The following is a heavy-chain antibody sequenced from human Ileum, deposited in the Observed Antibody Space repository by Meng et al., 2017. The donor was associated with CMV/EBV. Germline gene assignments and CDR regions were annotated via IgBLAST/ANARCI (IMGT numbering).Heavy chain of an antibody. CDR1: GDSMSAYY. Sequence: SETLSLTCTVSGDSMSAYYWSWIRQPPGKGLEWIGSIHHSGSTYYKPSLKSRVTISVDTSKNQFSLRLSSVTATDTAVYYCAKVPTYIYYGMDVWGQGTTVTVSS. V-gene: IGHV4-38-2*02. CDR3: AKVPTYIYYGMDV. J-gene: IGHJ6*02. D-gene: IGHD4-11*01. CDR2: IHHSGST.